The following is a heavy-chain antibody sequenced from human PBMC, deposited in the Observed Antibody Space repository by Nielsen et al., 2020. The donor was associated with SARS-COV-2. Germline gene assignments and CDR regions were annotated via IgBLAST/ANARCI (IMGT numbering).Heavy chain of an antibody. CDR1: GFTFDDYA. J-gene: IGHJ4*02. Sequence: SLKISCAASGFTFDDYAMHWVRQAPGKGLEWVSGISWNSGSIGYADSVKGRFTISRDNAKNSLYLQMNSLRAEDTALYYCARVSGWYWLDYWGQGTLVTVSS. V-gene: IGHV3-9*01. CDR2: ISWNSGSI. D-gene: IGHD6-19*01. CDR3: ARVSGWYWLDY.